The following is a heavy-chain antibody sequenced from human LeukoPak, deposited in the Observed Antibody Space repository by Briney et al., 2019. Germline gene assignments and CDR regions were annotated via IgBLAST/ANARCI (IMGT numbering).Heavy chain of an antibody. Sequence: GGSLRLSCAASGFTFGDYAMHWVRQAPGKGLEGVSRICWNSGSTRYADSVKGRFTISRDNAKHSLSLQMNSLTSERLALYYCGRRVAYSSGPVYWGPGTLVTVSS. V-gene: IGHV3-9*03. CDR1: GFTFGDYA. D-gene: IGHD6-19*01. CDR3: GRRVAYSSGPVY. CDR2: ICWNSGST. J-gene: IGHJ4*02.